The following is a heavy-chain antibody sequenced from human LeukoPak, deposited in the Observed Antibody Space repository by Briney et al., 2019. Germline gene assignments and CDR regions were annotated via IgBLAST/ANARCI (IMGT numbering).Heavy chain of an antibody. D-gene: IGHD1-14*01. CDR3: ARRADGVLNPLFDY. V-gene: IGHV1-18*04. CDR2: ISAYNGNT. CDR1: GYTFASYG. Sequence: ASVKVSCKASGYTFASYGISWVRQAPGQGFEWMGWISAYNGNTNYAQKFQGRVTITTETSTSTAYMEVRSLRSDDTAVYYCARRADGVLNPLFDYWGQGTLVTVSS. J-gene: IGHJ4*02.